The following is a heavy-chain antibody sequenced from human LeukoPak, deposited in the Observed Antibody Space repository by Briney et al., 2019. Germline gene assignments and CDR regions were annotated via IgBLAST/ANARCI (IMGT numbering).Heavy chain of an antibody. D-gene: IGHD6-19*01. CDR3: ARFSYSSGWYGLYGMDF. J-gene: IGHJ6*02. Sequence: AGSLRHPCAASGFTFSRYSMNWVRQAPGKGREWVASISSSSSYIYYADSVKGRCTISRDNAKNSLYLQMNSLRAEDTAVYYGARFSYSSGWYGLYGMDFWGQGNTVTVSS. CDR1: GFTFSRYS. CDR2: ISSSSSYI. V-gene: IGHV3-21*01.